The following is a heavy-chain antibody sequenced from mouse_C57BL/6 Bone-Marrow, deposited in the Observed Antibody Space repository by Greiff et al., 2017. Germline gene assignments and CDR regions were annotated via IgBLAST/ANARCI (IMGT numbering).Heavy chain of an antibody. Sequence: VQLQQPGAELVKPGASVKVSCKASGYTFTSYWMHWVKQRPGQGLEWIGRIHPSDSDTNYNQKFKGKATLTVDNSSSTAYMQLSSLTSEDSAVYYCAIGDYYGSSYYAMDYWGQGTSVTVSS. D-gene: IGHD1-1*01. CDR3: AIGDYYGSSYYAMDY. CDR1: GYTFTSYW. J-gene: IGHJ4*01. V-gene: IGHV1-74*01. CDR2: IHPSDSDT.